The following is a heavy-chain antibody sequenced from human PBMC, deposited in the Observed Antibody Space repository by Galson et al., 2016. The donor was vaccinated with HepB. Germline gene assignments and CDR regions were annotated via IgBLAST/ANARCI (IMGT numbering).Heavy chain of an antibody. CDR1: GYTFTVYY. CDR2: INPNSGGT. V-gene: IGHV1-2*02. CDR3: ARDYDFWSGHSPLHY. D-gene: IGHD3-3*01. Sequence: SVKVSCKASGYTFTVYYMQWVRQAPGQGLEWLGWINPNSGGTNYPQKFQGRVTMTSDASIDTAYLELSGLRSDDTAVYYCARDYDFWSGHSPLHYWGQGTLVTVSS. J-gene: IGHJ4*02.